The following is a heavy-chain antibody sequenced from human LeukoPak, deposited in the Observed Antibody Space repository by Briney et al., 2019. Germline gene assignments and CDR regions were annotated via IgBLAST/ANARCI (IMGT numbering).Heavy chain of an antibody. Sequence: ASVKVSCKVSGYTLTELSMHWVRQAPGKGLEWMGGFDPEDGETIYAQKFQGRVTMTEDTSTDTAYMELSSLRSEDTAVYYCATDSKWELLPSHWGQGTLVTVSS. CDR1: GYTLTELS. J-gene: IGHJ1*01. V-gene: IGHV1-24*01. CDR3: ATDSKWELLPSH. D-gene: IGHD1-26*01. CDR2: FDPEDGET.